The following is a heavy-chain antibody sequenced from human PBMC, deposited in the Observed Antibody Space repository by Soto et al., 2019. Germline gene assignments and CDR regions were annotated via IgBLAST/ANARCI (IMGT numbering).Heavy chain of an antibody. CDR2: IYYSGST. CDR1: GGSISSYY. Sequence: SETLSLTCTVSGGSISSYYWSWIRQPPGKGLEWIGYIYYSGSTNYNPSLKSRVTISVDTSKNQFSLKLSSVTAADTAVYYCASVASRPEYYFDYWGQGTLVTVSS. D-gene: IGHD2-15*01. V-gene: IGHV4-59*08. J-gene: IGHJ4*02. CDR3: ASVASRPEYYFDY.